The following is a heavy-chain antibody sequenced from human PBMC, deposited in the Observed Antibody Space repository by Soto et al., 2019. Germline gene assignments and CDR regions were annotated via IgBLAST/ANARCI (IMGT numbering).Heavy chain of an antibody. D-gene: IGHD3-10*01. V-gene: IGHV3-23*01. CDR2: ISGSGGSP. CDR3: ARASSRGSGSYYTYFSYYYGMDV. CDR1: GFSFSTYT. J-gene: IGHJ6*02. Sequence: GGSLRLSCAASGFSFSTYTMSWVRRAPGKGLEWVSAISGSGGSPSYADSVQGRFTISRDNPKKTLYLQMNSLRAEDTAVYYCARASSRGSGSYYTYFSYYYGMDVWGQGTTVTVSS.